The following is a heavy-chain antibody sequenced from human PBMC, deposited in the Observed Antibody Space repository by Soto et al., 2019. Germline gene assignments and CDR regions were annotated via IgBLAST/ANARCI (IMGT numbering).Heavy chain of an antibody. CDR1: GFTFSSYG. V-gene: IGHV3-33*01. Sequence: QVQLVESGGGVVQPGRSLRLSCAASGFTFSSYGMHWVRQAPGKGLEWVAVIWYDGSNKYYADSVKGRFTISRDNSKNTLYLQMHSLRAEDTAVYYCARARPYYDILTGANYYYMDVWGKGTTVTVSS. D-gene: IGHD3-9*01. CDR3: ARARPYYDILTGANYYYMDV. CDR2: IWYDGSNK. J-gene: IGHJ6*03.